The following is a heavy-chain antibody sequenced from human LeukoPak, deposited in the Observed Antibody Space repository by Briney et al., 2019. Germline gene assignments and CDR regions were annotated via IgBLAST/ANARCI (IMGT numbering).Heavy chain of an antibody. V-gene: IGHV1-46*01. J-gene: IGHJ4*02. CDR1: GYTFTSYY. CDR2: INPSGGST. CDR3: ARDQNYYGSGSYSISLGFDY. D-gene: IGHD3-10*01. Sequence: GASVKVSCKASGYTFTSYYMHWVRQAPGQGLEWMGIINPSGGSTSYAQKFQGRVTMTRDTSTSTVYMELSSRRSEDTAVYYCARDQNYYGSGSYSISLGFDYWGQGTLVTVSS.